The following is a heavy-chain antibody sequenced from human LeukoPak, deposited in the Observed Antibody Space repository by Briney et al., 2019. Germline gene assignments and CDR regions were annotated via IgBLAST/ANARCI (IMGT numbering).Heavy chain of an antibody. Sequence: ASVKVSCKASGGILSSSAINWVRQAPGQGLEWMGRIIPILDIANHAQKFQGRVTITADKSTSTAYMELSSLTSADTAIYYCARDERDGYSLRYWGQGTLVTVSS. CDR3: ARDERDGYSLRY. CDR1: GGILSSSA. J-gene: IGHJ4*02. V-gene: IGHV1-69*04. D-gene: IGHD5-24*01. CDR2: IIPILDIA.